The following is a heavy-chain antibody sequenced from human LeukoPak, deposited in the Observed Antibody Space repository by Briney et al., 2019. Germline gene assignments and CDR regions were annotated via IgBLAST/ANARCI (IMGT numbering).Heavy chain of an antibody. J-gene: IGHJ4*02. CDR3: ARYRPSESRGGQATSLDY. V-gene: IGHV4-59*01. Sequence: SETLSLTCTVSGGSISSYYWSWIRQPPGKGLEFIGHIYYTGSTKYNPSLKSRVTISLDTSANQFSLKVSSVTTADTAVYYCARYRPSESRGGQATSLDYWGQGTLVTVSS. CDR1: GGSISSYY. CDR2: IYYTGST. D-gene: IGHD3-10*01.